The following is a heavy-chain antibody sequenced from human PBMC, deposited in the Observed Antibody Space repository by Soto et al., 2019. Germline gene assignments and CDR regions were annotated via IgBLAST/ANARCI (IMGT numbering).Heavy chain of an antibody. CDR3: ARTSEANIAAAGFVDP. CDR2: INHSGST. CDR1: GGSFSGYY. J-gene: IGHJ5*02. V-gene: IGHV4-34*01. Sequence: QVQLQQWGAGLLKPSETLSLTCAVYGGSFSGYYWSWIRQPPGKGLEWIGEINHSGSTNYNPSLKSRVTISVDTSKNQFSLKLSSVTAADTAVYYCARTSEANIAAAGFVDPWGQGTLVTVSS. D-gene: IGHD6-13*01.